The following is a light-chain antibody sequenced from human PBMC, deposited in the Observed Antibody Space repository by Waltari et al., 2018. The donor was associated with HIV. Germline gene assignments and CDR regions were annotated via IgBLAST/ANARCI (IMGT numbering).Light chain of an antibody. Sequence: QLVLTQSPSASASLGASVKLTCTLSTVHSKCPIAWHQQQQPEKGPRYLMKINSDGSHSKGGGIPDRFSGSSSGAERYLIISSLQSEDEADYYCQTWGTGIRVFGGGTKLTVL. CDR3: QTWGTGIRV. CDR1: TVHSKCP. J-gene: IGLJ2*01. V-gene: IGLV4-69*01. CDR2: INSDGSH.